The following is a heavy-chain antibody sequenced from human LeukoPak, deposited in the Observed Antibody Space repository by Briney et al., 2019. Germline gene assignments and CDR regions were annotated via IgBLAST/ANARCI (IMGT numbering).Heavy chain of an antibody. CDR3: ARHQGAGEYPFDY. V-gene: IGHV1-46*01. J-gene: IGHJ4*02. D-gene: IGHD2/OR15-2a*01. CDR1: GYTFSSYY. Sequence: GASVKVSCKASGYTFSSYYMHWVRQAPGQGLGWMGIINPSDGSTTYAQRFQGRVTLTRDTSTSTVYMELSSLRSEDTAVYYCARHQGAGEYPFDYWGQGTLVTVSS. CDR2: INPSDGST.